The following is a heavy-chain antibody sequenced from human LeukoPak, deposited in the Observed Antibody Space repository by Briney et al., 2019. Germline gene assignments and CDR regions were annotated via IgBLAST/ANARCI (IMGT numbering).Heavy chain of an antibody. CDR1: GFTFSSYA. Sequence: GGSLRLSCAASGFTFSSYAMSWVRQAPGKGLEWVSAISGSGDSTHYADSVKGRFTISRDNSKNTLHLQMNSLRAEDTAVYYCAKDFKSGSAPMAYFDYWGQGTLVTVSS. V-gene: IGHV3-23*01. CDR3: AKDFKSGSAPMAYFDY. J-gene: IGHJ4*02. CDR2: ISGSGDST. D-gene: IGHD3-10*01.